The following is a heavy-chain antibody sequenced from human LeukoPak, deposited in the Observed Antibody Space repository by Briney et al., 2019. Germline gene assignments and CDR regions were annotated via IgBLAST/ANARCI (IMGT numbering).Heavy chain of an antibody. V-gene: IGHV3-7*01. D-gene: IGHD3-22*01. CDR3: ASGAVWYYYDSSGYNSDY. Sequence: ETLSLTCAVYGGSFSGYYWSWIRQPPGKGLKWVANIKQDGSEKYYVDSVKGRFTISRDNAKISLYLQMNSLRAEDTSVYYCASGAVWYYYDSSGYNSDYWGQGTLVTVSS. CDR1: GGSFSGYY. CDR2: IKQDGSEK. J-gene: IGHJ4*02.